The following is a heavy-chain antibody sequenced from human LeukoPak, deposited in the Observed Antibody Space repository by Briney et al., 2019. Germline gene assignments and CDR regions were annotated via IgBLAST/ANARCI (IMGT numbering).Heavy chain of an antibody. V-gene: IGHV3-74*01. J-gene: IGHJ4*02. CDR1: GFTFSRYW. D-gene: IGHD1-7*01. CDR3: ARDEDNWNYDY. Sequence: PGGSLRLSCAASGFTFSRYWMHWVRQAPGKGLVWVSRISFDGSSTSYADSVKGRFTISRDNAENTLYLQMKSLRAEDTAVYYCARDEDNWNYDYWGQGTLVTVSS. CDR2: ISFDGSST.